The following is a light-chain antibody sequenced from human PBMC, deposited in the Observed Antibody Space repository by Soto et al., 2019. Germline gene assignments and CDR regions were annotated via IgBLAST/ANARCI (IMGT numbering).Light chain of an antibody. CDR2: EGI. CDR3: CSYVGATTYV. J-gene: IGLJ1*01. CDR1: SSTVGGFNV. Sequence: QSVLTQPASVSGSPGQSITISCTGTSSTVGGFNVVSWYQQHPGKAPKVIIYEGIKRPSGVSNRFSGSNSGSTASLTISGLQAEDEADYYCCSYVGATTYVFGTGTKAT. V-gene: IGLV2-23*01.